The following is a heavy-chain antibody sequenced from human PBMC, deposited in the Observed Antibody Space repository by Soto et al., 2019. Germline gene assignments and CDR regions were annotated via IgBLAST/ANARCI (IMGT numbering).Heavy chain of an antibody. J-gene: IGHJ4*02. D-gene: IGHD2-21*01. Sequence: GGSLRLSCAASGFTFSSYAMSWVRQAPGKGLEWVSAISGSGGSTYYADSVKGRFTISRDNSKNTLYLQMNSLRAEDTAVYYCAKNEHIVVVWRPLLDYWGQGTLVTVSS. V-gene: IGHV3-23*01. CDR2: ISGSGGST. CDR1: GFTFSSYA. CDR3: AKNEHIVVVWRPLLDY.